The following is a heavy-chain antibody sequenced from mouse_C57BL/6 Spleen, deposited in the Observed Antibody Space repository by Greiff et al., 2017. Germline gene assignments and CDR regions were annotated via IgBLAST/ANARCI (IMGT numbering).Heavy chain of an antibody. CDR2: ISSGGSYT. CDR3: AGNLSTMITTGYYAMDD. Sequence: DVHLVESGGDLVKPGGSLKLSCAASGYTFSSYGMSWVRQTPDKRLEWVATISSGGSYTYYPDSVKGRFTISRDNAKNTLYLQMSRLKSEDTAMYYGAGNLSTMITTGYYAMDDWGRGTSVTVSS. CDR1: GYTFSSYG. J-gene: IGHJ4*01. D-gene: IGHD2-4*01. V-gene: IGHV5-6*01.